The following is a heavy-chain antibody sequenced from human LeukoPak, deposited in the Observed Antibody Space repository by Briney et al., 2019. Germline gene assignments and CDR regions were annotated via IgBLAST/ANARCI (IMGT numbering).Heavy chain of an antibody. D-gene: IGHD3-3*01. Sequence: GGSLRLSCAASGFTFSSYAISWVRQAPGKGLEWVSAISGSGGSTYYADSVKGRFTISRDNSKNTLYLQMNSLRAEDTAVYYCAKGPQRITIFGVVMDLSFWGQGTLVTVSS. J-gene: IGHJ4*02. V-gene: IGHV3-23*01. CDR3: AKGPQRITIFGVVMDLSF. CDR1: GFTFSSYA. CDR2: ISGSGGST.